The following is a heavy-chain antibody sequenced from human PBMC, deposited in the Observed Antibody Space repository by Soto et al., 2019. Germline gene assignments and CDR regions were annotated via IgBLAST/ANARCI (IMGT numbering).Heavy chain of an antibody. CDR3: ARDGPYSSYINYFDY. V-gene: IGHV3-21*01. CDR1: GFTFSSYS. CDR2: ISSSSSYI. Sequence: GGSLRLSCAASGFTFSSYSMNWVRQAPGKGLEWVSSISSSSSYIYYADSVKGRFTISRDNAKNTLYLQMNSLRAEDTAVYYCARDGPYSSYINYFDYWGQGTLVTSPQ. D-gene: IGHD6-6*01. J-gene: IGHJ4*02.